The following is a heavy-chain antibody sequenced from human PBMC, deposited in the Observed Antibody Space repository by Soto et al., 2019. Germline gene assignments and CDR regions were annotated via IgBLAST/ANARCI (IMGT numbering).Heavy chain of an antibody. CDR1: GFTFSSYW. CDR3: ARSSGSLRFDY. J-gene: IGHJ4*02. D-gene: IGHD1-26*01. Sequence: EVQLVESGGGLVQPGGSLRLSCAASGFTFSSYWMHWVRQAPGKGLVWVSRINSDGSSTSYADSVKGRINISRDNAKNTLYLQMNSLRAEDTAVYYFARSSGSLRFDYWGQGTLVTVSS. CDR2: INSDGSST. V-gene: IGHV3-74*01.